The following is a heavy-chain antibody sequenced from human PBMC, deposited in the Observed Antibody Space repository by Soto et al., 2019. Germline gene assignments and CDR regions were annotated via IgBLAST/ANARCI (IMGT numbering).Heavy chain of an antibody. CDR1: GGTFRSYA. CDR3: ARGVPYYYNSSGYPIDS. Sequence: QVPLVQSGAEVKKVGSSVKVSCKASGGTFRSYAINWVRQAPGQGLEWMGGIIPLFGTTKYAQKFQGRLTITADESTRTAYMELSSLRSEDTAVYYCARGVPYYYNSSGYPIDSWGQGSLVTVSS. J-gene: IGHJ4*02. D-gene: IGHD3-22*01. CDR2: IIPLFGTT. V-gene: IGHV1-69*01.